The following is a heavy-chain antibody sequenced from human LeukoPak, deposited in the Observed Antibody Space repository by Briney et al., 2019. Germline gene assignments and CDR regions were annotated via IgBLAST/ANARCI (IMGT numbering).Heavy chain of an antibody. V-gene: IGHV3-33*01. CDR3: ARDPEWELLSFDY. Sequence: GGSLRLSCAASGFTFSSYGMHWVRQAPGKGLEWVAVIWYDGSNKYYADSVKGQFTNSRDNSKNTLYLPMNSLRAEDTAVYYCARDPEWELLSFDYWGQGTLVTVSS. J-gene: IGHJ4*02. CDR2: IWYDGSNK. CDR1: GFTFSSYG. D-gene: IGHD1-26*01.